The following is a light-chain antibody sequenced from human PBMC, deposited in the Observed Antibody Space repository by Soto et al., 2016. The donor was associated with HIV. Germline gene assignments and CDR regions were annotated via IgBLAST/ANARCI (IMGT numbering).Light chain of an antibody. CDR2: DDR. Sequence: SYVVTQPPSVSVAPGKTARITCGADNIGSKSVHWYQRKPGQAPVLVIYDDRDRPSGIPEQFSGSNSGNTATLTITSVEAGDEADYYCQVWDSSTDHVIFGGGTRLTVL. CDR3: QVWDSSTDHVI. J-gene: IGLJ2*01. CDR1: NIGSKS. V-gene: IGLV3-21*04.